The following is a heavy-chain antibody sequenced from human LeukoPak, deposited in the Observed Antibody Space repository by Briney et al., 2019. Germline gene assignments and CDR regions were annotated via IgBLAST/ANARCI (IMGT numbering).Heavy chain of an antibody. CDR1: GFTFSSYS. V-gene: IGHV3-21*01. Sequence: PGGSLRLSCAASGFTFSSYSMNWVRQAPGKGLEWVSSISSSSSYIYHADSVKGRFTISRDNAKNSLYLQMNSLRAEDTAVYYCARADWNDVRGDWGQGTLVTVSS. D-gene: IGHD1-1*01. J-gene: IGHJ4*02. CDR3: ARADWNDVRGD. CDR2: ISSSSSYI.